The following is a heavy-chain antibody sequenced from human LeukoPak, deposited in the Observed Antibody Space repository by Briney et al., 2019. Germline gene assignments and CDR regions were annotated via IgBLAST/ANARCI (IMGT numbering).Heavy chain of an antibody. D-gene: IGHD6-13*01. CDR1: GGSFSGYY. Sequence: SETLSLTCAVYGGSFSGYYWSWIRQPPGKGLEWIGEINHSGSTNYNPSPKSRVTISVDTSKNQFSLKLSSVTAADTAVYYCASHSPSSSSWYWFDPWGQGTLVTVSS. CDR3: ASHSPSSSSWYWFDP. V-gene: IGHV4-34*01. CDR2: INHSGST. J-gene: IGHJ5*02.